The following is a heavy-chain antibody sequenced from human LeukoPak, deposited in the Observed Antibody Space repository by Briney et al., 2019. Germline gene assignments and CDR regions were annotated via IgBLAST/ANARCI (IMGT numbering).Heavy chain of an antibody. CDR2: ISAYNGNT. V-gene: IGHV1-18*01. Sequence: ASVKVSCKASGYTFTSYGISWVRQAPGQGLEWMGWISAYNGNTNYAQKFQGRFTMTTDTSTTTAYMELRSLRFDDTAVCYCARDLAWGYVEHRLAWLDPWGQGALVTVSS. CDR3: ARDLAWGYVEHRLAWLDP. J-gene: IGHJ5*02. CDR1: GYTFTSYG. D-gene: IGHD1/OR15-1a*01.